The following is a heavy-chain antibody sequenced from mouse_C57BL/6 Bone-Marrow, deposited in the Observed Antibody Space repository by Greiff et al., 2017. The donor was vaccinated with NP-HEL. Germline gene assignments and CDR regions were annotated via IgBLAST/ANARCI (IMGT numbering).Heavy chain of an antibody. CDR3: ARQTTTVVAKDYAMDY. J-gene: IGHJ4*01. D-gene: IGHD1-1*01. Sequence: EVMLVESGGDLVKPGGSLKLSCAASGFTFSSYGMSWVRQTPDKRLEWVATISSGGSYTYYPDSVKGRFTISRDNAKNTLYLQMSSLKSEDTAMYYCARQTTTVVAKDYAMDYWGQGTSVTVSS. CDR1: GFTFSSYG. V-gene: IGHV5-6*01. CDR2: ISSGGSYT.